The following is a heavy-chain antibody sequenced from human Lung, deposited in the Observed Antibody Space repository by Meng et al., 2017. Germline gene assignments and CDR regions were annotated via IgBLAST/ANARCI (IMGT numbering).Heavy chain of an antibody. CDR3: ARGPTTMAHDFDY. J-gene: IGHJ4*02. CDR1: GGSFSDYY. V-gene: IGHV4-34*01. CDR2: INHSGST. Sequence: QVQLHPWGAGLFKPSETLSLTCVVSGGSFSDYYWSWIRQPPGKGLEWIGEINHSGSTNYNPSLESRATISVDTSQNNLSLKLSSVTAADSAVYYCARGPTTMAHDFDYWGQGTLVTVSS. D-gene: IGHD4-11*01.